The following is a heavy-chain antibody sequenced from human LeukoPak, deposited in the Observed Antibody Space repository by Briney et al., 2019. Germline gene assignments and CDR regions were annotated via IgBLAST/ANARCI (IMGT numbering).Heavy chain of an antibody. D-gene: IGHD6-6*01. CDR2: IRSKAYGGTT. V-gene: IGHV3-49*04. CDR3: TTHGASYYFDY. Sequence: PGRSLRLSCIASGFTFGDYAVSWVRQAPGKGLEWVGFIRSKAYGGTTEYAASVKGRFSISRDDSKSIAYLQMNSLKTEDTAVYYCTTHGASYYFDYWGQGTLVTVSS. J-gene: IGHJ4*02. CDR1: GFTFGDYA.